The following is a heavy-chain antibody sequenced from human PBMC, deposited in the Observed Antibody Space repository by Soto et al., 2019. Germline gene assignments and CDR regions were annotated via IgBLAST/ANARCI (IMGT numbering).Heavy chain of an antibody. CDR3: ARAPILGSDCYFDY. CDR1: GGSIRSGDYY. Sequence: SETLSLTCTVSGGSIRSGDYYWSWIRQPPGKGLEWIGYIYYSGSTYYNPSLKSRVTISEDTSKNQFSLKLSSVTAADTAVYYCARAPILGSDCYFDYWGRGTLVTVSS. J-gene: IGHJ4*02. CDR2: IYYSGST. D-gene: IGHD2-21*02. V-gene: IGHV4-30-4*01.